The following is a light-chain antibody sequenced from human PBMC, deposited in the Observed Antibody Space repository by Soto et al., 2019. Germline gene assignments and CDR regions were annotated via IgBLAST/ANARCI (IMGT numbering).Light chain of an antibody. V-gene: IGLV3-21*02. J-gene: IGLJ1*01. CDR2: DYG. Sequence: SYELTQPPSVSVAPVQTARITCGGNNIGGKSLHWYQQRPGQAPVLVVYDYGDRRSGIPERFSGSNSGNAATLTISRVEGGDEAEYYCPVWDNNYDHYVFGTGTKLNVL. CDR1: NIGGKS. CDR3: PVWDNNYDHYV.